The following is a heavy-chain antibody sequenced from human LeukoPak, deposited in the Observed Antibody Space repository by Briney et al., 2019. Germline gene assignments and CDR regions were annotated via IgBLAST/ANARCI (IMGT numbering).Heavy chain of an antibody. J-gene: IGHJ4*02. CDR2: ISWNSANI. CDR1: GFTFHDYA. CDR3: AKGSISGVVLVPATCAPNDY. D-gene: IGHD2-15*01. Sequence: GGSLRLSCAASGFTFHDYAMHWVRQAPGKGLEWVSGISWNSANIVYADSVKGRFTISRDNSKNTLYLQMNSLTVEDTAIYYCAKGSISGVVLVPATCAPNDYWGQGTLVTVSS. V-gene: IGHV3-9*01.